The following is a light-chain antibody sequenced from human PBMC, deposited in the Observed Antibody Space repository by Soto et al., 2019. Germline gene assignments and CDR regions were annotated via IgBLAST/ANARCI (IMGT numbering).Light chain of an antibody. CDR2: AAS. CDR1: QGISNY. J-gene: IGKJ1*01. CDR3: QKYNSAPWT. Sequence: DIQMTQSPSSLSASVGDRVTITCRASQGISNYLAWYQQKPGKVPKLLIYAASTLKSGLPSRFSGSGSGTVFPLTISSLQPEDVATYYCQKYNSAPWTFGQGTKVEIK. V-gene: IGKV1-27*01.